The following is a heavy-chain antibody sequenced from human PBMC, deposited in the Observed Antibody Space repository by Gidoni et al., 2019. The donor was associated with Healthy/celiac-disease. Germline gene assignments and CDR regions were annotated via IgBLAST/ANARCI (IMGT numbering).Heavy chain of an antibody. V-gene: IGHV3-21*01. Sequence: EVQLVESGGGLVKPGGSLRLHCADSGITFSSYSMNWVRQAPGKGLEWVSSISSRSRYLYYADSVKGRFTISRDNAKNSLYLQMNSLRVEDTAVYYCARATTGYFYWFFDLWGRGTLVTVSS. CDR3: ARATTGYFYWFFDL. J-gene: IGHJ2*01. CDR1: GITFSSYS. CDR2: ISSRSRYL. D-gene: IGHD1-1*01.